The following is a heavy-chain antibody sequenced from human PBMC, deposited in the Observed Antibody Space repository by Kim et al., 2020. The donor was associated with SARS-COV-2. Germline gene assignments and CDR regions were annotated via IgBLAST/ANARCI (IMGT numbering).Heavy chain of an antibody. J-gene: IGHJ3*01. CDR2: INAGNHNT. CDR1: GYSFTSDA. V-gene: IGHV1-3*01. D-gene: IGHD3-9*01. CDR3: ARGYFGEFLGAFDV. Sequence: ASVKVSCKTPGYSFTSDALQWVRQAPGQRLEWMGWINAGNHNTKYSQKFQGRVTFTRDTSASTAYMELSDLRLDDTAVYYCARGYFGEFLGAFDVCGQGT.